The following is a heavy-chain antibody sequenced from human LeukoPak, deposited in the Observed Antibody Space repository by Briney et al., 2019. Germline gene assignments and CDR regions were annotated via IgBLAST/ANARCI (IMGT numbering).Heavy chain of an antibody. D-gene: IGHD1-26*01. CDR1: GFTFSSYS. Sequence: PGGSLRLSCAASGFTFSSYSMNWVRQAPGKGLEWVSSISSSSSYIYYADSVKGRFTISRDNAKNSLYLQMNSLRAEDTAVYYCARQVSGEKSLYYYYGMDVWGQGTTVTVSS. V-gene: IGHV3-21*01. CDR2: ISSSSSYI. CDR3: ARQVSGEKSLYYYYGMDV. J-gene: IGHJ6*02.